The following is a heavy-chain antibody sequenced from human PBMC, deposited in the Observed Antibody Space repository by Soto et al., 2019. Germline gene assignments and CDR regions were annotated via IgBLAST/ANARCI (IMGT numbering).Heavy chain of an antibody. V-gene: IGHV1-69*01. CDR3: AREGYCSSGRCSFDSFDV. CDR1: GDAFSSFA. CDR2: IIPLFGST. Sequence: QVQLVQSGAEVKKPGSSVKVSCKATGDAFSSFAITWVRQAPGQGLEWLGGIIPLFGSTKYAQKFQGGVTITADESSSTVYMNLSGLKSEDTAVYYCAREGYCSSGRCSFDSFDVWGQGTMVTVS. D-gene: IGHD2-15*01. J-gene: IGHJ3*01.